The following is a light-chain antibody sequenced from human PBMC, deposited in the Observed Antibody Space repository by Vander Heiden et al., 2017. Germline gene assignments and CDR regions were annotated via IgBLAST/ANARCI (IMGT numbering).Light chain of an antibody. CDR3: QQRSNWPQG. CDR1: QSVSSY. V-gene: IGKV3-11*01. CDR2: DAS. Sequence: EIVLTQSPATLSLSPGERATLSCRASQSVSSYLAWYQQKPGQAPRLLIYDASNRATGIPARFSGSGSGTDFTLTISSLEPEDFAVYYCQQRSNWPQGLGQGTRLEIK. J-gene: IGKJ5*01.